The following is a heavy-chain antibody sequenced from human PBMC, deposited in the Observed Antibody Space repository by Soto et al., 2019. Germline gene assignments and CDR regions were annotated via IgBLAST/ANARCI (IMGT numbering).Heavy chain of an antibody. CDR3: ARTYYYDSSGYLNWFDP. D-gene: IGHD3-22*01. CDR2: INAGNGNT. J-gene: IGHJ5*02. Sequence: GASVKVSCKASGYTFTTYAMHWVRQAPGQRLEWMGWINAGNGNTKYSQNFQGRVTITRDTSASTAYMELSSLRSEDTAVYYCARTYYYDSSGYLNWFDPWGQGTLVTVSS. CDR1: GYTFTTYA. V-gene: IGHV1-3*01.